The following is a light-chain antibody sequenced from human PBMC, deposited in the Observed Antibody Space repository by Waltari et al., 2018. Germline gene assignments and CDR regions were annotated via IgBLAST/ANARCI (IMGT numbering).Light chain of an antibody. CDR1: SSNIGINT. CDR3: AAWDDSLNGL. Sequence: QSVLTQPPSASGAPGQRVTISCSGSSSNIGINTGDWYQQLPGTAPQLLIHRDNQRPSGVPDRFSGSKSGTSASLAISGLQSDEEADYYCAAWDDSLNGLFGGGTKLTVL. V-gene: IGLV1-44*01. J-gene: IGLJ3*02. CDR2: RDN.